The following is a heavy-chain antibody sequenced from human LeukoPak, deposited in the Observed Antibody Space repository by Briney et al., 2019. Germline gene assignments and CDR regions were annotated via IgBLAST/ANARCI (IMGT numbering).Heavy chain of an antibody. CDR1: GYTFTGYY. D-gene: IGHD3-22*01. V-gene: IGHV1-2*02. Sequence: ASVKVSCKASGYTFTGYYMHWVRQAPGQGLEWMGWINPNSGGTNYAQKFQGRVTMTRDTSISTAYMELSRLRSDDTAVYYCARVGVGYYYDSSGYYSGGAFDIWGQGTMVTASS. J-gene: IGHJ3*02. CDR2: INPNSGGT. CDR3: ARVGVGYYYDSSGYYSGGAFDI.